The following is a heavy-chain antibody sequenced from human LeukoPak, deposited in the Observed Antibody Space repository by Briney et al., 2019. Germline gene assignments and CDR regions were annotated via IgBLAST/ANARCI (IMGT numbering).Heavy chain of an antibody. V-gene: IGHV3-23*01. D-gene: IGHD6-13*01. CDR3: AKYGPPGIYSSSWYADY. J-gene: IGHJ4*02. Sequence: GGSLRLSCAASGFTFSSYAMSWVRQAPGKGLEWVSAISGSGGSTYYADSVKGRFTISRDNSKNTLYLQMNSLRAEDTAVYYCAKYGPPGIYSSSWYADYWGQGTLVTVSS. CDR2: ISGSGGST. CDR1: GFTFSSYA.